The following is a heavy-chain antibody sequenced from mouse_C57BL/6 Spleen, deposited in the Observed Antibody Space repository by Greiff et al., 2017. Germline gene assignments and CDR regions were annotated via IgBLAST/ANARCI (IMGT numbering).Heavy chain of an antibody. Sequence: VQLQQSGPELVKPGASVKIPCKASGYTFTDYNMDWVKQSHGKSLEWIGDINPNNGGTIYNQKFKGKATLTVDKSSSTAYMELRSLTSEDTAVYYCARGGYGYDNYAMDYWGQGTSVTVSS. CDR1: GYTFTDYN. D-gene: IGHD2-2*01. CDR2: INPNNGGT. V-gene: IGHV1-18*01. CDR3: ARGGYGYDNYAMDY. J-gene: IGHJ4*01.